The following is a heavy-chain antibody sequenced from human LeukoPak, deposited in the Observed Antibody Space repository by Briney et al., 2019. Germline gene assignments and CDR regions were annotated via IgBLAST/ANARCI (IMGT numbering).Heavy chain of an antibody. CDR2: SSYSGST. Sequence: PSETLSLTCHLSTDSPSIYYWSWLRQPPGKRLEWIGHSSYSGSTKYNPSLSSRVTLSVDTSKNQLSLKLSSVPAADTAVYYCARDSGNTLYCLDYWGQGILVTVSS. D-gene: IGHD1-26*01. CDR3: ARDSGNTLYCLDY. CDR1: TDSPSIYY. V-gene: IGHV4-59*12. J-gene: IGHJ4*02.